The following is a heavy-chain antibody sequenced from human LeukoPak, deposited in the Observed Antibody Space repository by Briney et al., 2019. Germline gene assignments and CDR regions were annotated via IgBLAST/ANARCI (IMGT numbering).Heavy chain of an antibody. J-gene: IGHJ4*02. CDR3: AREDDGQQLVPGFDY. V-gene: IGHV1-69*04. Sequence: VASVKVSCKASGGTFSSYAISWVRQAPGQGLEWMGRIIPILGIANYAQKFQGRVTITADKSTSTAYMELSSLRSEDTAVYYCAREDDGQQLVPGFDYWGQGTLVTVSS. CDR1: GGTFSSYA. CDR2: IIPILGIA. D-gene: IGHD6-13*01.